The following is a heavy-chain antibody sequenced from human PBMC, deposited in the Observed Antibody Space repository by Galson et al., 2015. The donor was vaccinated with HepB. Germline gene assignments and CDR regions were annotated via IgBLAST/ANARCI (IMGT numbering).Heavy chain of an antibody. J-gene: IGHJ4*02. Sequence: SETLSLTCTVSGGSISSYYWSWLRQNSGKGLEWIGYISYSGSTNYNPSLKSRVTFSVDTSKNQFSLKLSSVTAADTAVYYCARELKSGGFSSATFDYWGQGTLVTVSS. V-gene: IGHV4-59*01. CDR1: GGSISSYY. CDR3: ARELKSGGFSSATFDY. D-gene: IGHD1-26*01. CDR2: ISYSGST.